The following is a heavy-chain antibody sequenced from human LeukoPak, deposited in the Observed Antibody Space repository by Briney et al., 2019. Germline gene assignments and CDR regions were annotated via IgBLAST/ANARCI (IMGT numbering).Heavy chain of an antibody. V-gene: IGHV3-23*01. CDR1: GFTFSSYA. J-gene: IGHJ4*02. D-gene: IGHD3-22*01. Sequence: GGSLRLSCAASGFTFSSYAMSWVRQAPGKGLEWVSAISGSGGSTNYADSVKGRFTISRDNSKNTLYLQMNSLRAEDTAVYYCAKSSYYYDSSGYLGYWGQGTLVTVSS. CDR3: AKSSYYYDSSGYLGY. CDR2: ISGSGGST.